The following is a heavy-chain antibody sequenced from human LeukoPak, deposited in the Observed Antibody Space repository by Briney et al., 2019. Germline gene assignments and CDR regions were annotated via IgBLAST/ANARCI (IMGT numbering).Heavy chain of an antibody. CDR2: ISSSGSTI. CDR3: ARFLALYAFDI. Sequence: GGSLRLSCAASGFTFSSYEMNWVRQAPGKGLEWVSHISSSGSTIYYADSVKGRFTISRDNAKNSLYLQMNSLRAEDTAVYYCARFLALYAFDIWGQGTMVTVSS. J-gene: IGHJ3*02. CDR1: GFTFSSYE. V-gene: IGHV3-48*03.